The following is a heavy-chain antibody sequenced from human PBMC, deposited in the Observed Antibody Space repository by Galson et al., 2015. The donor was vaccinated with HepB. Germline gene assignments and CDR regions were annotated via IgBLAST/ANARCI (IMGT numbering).Heavy chain of an antibody. CDR2: ISSSSSYI. CDR3: ARDFGDGYNLHYYYYYMDV. Sequence: SLRLSCAASGFTFSSYSMNWVRQAPGKGLEWVSSISSSSSYIYYADSVKGRFTISRDNAKNSLYLQMNSLRAEDTAVYYCARDFGDGYNLHYYYYYMDVWGKGTTVTVSS. J-gene: IGHJ6*03. D-gene: IGHD5-24*01. V-gene: IGHV3-21*01. CDR1: GFTFSSYS.